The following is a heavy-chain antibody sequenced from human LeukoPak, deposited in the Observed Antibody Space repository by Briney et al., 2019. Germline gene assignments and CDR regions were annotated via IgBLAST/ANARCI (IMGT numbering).Heavy chain of an antibody. Sequence: GGSLRLSCAVSGFTFSNYAMNWVRQAPGKGLEWVSSISSSSSYIYYADPVKGRFTISRDNAKNSMYLQMNSLRAEDGQLAKPIDYWGQGTLVTVSS. CDR3: IDY. CDR1: GFTFSNYA. V-gene: IGHV3-21*01. CDR2: ISSSSSYI. J-gene: IGHJ4*02. D-gene: IGHD6-6*01.